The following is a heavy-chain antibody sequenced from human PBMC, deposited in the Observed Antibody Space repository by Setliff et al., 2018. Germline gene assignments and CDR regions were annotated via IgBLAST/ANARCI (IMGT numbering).Heavy chain of an antibody. J-gene: IGHJ2*01. CDR1: NYSISSGYY. Sequence: PSETLSLTCDVSNYSISSGYYWGWVRQPPGTGLEWIATIYYGGGTYYTPSLKSRVTISLDMSKNQFFLRLNSVTAADTAVYFCARHRRPDYGDFISWYFDLWGRGTLVTVSS. V-gene: IGHV4-38-2*01. CDR3: ARHRRPDYGDFISWYFDL. D-gene: IGHD4-17*01. CDR2: IYYGGGT.